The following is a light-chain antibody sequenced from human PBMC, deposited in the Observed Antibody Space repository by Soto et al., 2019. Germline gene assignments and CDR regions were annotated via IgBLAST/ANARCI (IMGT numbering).Light chain of an antibody. Sequence: QSALTQPASVSGSPGQSITISCTGTSRDVGGYNYVSWYQQHPCKAPKLMIYDVSNRPSGVSNRFSGSKSGSTASLTISGIQAEDAADYYCSSYTRSSTLVFGGGTKLTVL. J-gene: IGLJ2*01. CDR3: SSYTRSSTLV. CDR2: DVS. V-gene: IGLV2-14*03. CDR1: SRDVGGYNY.